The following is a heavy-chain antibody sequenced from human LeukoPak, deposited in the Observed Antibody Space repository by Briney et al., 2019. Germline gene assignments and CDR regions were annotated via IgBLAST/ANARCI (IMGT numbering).Heavy chain of an antibody. D-gene: IGHD4-17*01. V-gene: IGHV3-23*01. CDR3: AKGATVTTYSYFDY. CDR1: GFTFSSYA. J-gene: IGHJ4*02. CDR2: VSGGGRST. Sequence: GSLRLSCAASGFTFSSYAMSWVRQAPGKGLEWVSSVSGGGRSTDYADSVKGRFTISRDHSKNTLYLQMNSLRAEDTAVYYCAKGATVTTYSYFDYWGQGTLVTVSS.